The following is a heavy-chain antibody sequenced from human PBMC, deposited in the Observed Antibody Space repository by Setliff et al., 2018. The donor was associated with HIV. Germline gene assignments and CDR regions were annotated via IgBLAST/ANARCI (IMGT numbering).Heavy chain of an antibody. Sequence: ASVKVSCKASGYTFTSYGISWVRQAPGQGLEWMGWISAYNGNTNYAQKLQGRVTMTTDTSTTTVYMELSSLRSEDTAVYYCARVGPAMIATPGLYYFDYWGQGTLVTVS. D-gene: IGHD3-22*01. J-gene: IGHJ4*02. CDR2: ISAYNGNT. CDR3: ARVGPAMIATPGLYYFDY. V-gene: IGHV1-18*01. CDR1: GYTFTSYG.